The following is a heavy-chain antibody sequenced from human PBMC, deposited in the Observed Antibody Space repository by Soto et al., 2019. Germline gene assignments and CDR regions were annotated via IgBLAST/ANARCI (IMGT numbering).Heavy chain of an antibody. V-gene: IGHV3-23*01. Sequence: PAGSLRLSCAASGFTFSSDAMSWVRQAPGKGLEWVSAISGSGGSTYYADSVKGRFTISRDNSKNTLYLQMNSLRAEDTAVYYCAKVPGTADYYYYYMDVWGKGTTVTVSS. J-gene: IGHJ6*03. CDR3: AKVPGTADYYYYYMDV. CDR2: ISGSGGST. CDR1: GFTFSSDA. D-gene: IGHD1-1*01.